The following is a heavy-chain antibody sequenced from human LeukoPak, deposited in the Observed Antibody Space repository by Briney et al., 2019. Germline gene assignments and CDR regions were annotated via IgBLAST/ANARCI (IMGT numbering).Heavy chain of an antibody. J-gene: IGHJ6*03. CDR2: IRSKANSYAT. D-gene: IGHD6-13*01. V-gene: IGHV3-73*01. Sequence: SGGSLRLSCAASGFTFSGSAMHWVRQASGKGLEWVGRIRSKANSYATAYAASVKGRFTISRDDSKDTAYLQMNSLKTEDTAVYYCTRQIGAAAGDYYYYYYMDVWGKGTTVTVSS. CDR3: TRQIGAAAGDYYYYYYMDV. CDR1: GFTFSGSA.